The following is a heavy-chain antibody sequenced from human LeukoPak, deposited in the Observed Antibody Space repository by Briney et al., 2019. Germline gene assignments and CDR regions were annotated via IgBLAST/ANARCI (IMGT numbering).Heavy chain of an antibody. CDR2: INHSGST. D-gene: IGHD3-22*01. CDR3: ARTGSGYTYYCYYMDV. CDR1: GGSFSGYY. Sequence: PSETLSLTCAVYGGSFSGYYWSWIRQPPGKGLEWIGEINHSGSTNYNPSLKSRVTISVDTSKNQFSLKLSSVTAADTAVYYCARTGSGYTYYCYYMDVWGKGTMVTVSS. J-gene: IGHJ6*03. V-gene: IGHV4-34*01.